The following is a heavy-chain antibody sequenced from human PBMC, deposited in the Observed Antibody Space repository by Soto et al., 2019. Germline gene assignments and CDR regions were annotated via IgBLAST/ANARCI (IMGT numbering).Heavy chain of an antibody. CDR3: ASNRDYYDSSGYYSIRLWY. J-gene: IGHJ4*02. V-gene: IGHV1-18*04. Sequence: QVQLVQSGVEVKKPGASVKVSCKASGYTFTSYGISWVRQAPGQGLEWMGWISAYNGNTNYAQKLQGRVTMTTDTSTSTAYMELRSLRSDDTAVYYCASNRDYYDSSGYYSIRLWYWGQGTLVTVSS. CDR1: GYTFTSYG. CDR2: ISAYNGNT. D-gene: IGHD3-22*01.